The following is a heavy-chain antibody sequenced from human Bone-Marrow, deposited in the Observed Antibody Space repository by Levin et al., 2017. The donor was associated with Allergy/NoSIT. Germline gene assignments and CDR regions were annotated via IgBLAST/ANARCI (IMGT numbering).Heavy chain of an antibody. CDR3: ARRMTIFGVETPDDGFDL. CDR1: GFTFSRYA. V-gene: IGHV3-30-3*01. Sequence: PGGSLRLSCAASGFTFSRYAMHWVRQAPGQGLEWVAVISYDGGSKTYADFVKGRFTISRDNSKNTLNLQMNSLRVEDTALYYCARRMTIFGVETPDDGFDLWGQGTMVTVSS. CDR2: ISYDGGSK. D-gene: IGHD3-3*01. J-gene: IGHJ3*01.